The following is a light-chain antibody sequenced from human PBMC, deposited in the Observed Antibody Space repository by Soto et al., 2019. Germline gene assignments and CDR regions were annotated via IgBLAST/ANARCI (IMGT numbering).Light chain of an antibody. Sequence: EIVMTQSPATLSVSPGERATLSCRASQSVSSNLAWYQQKPGQPPRLLIYGASTRATGIPARFSGSGSGTEFTLTISSLQSEDFALCYCQQSYNWLTFGGGTKVDIK. V-gene: IGKV3-15*01. CDR3: QQSYNWLT. CDR1: QSVSSN. J-gene: IGKJ4*01. CDR2: GAS.